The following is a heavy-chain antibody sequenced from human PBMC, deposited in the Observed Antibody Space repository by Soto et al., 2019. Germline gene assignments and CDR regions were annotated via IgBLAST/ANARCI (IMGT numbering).Heavy chain of an antibody. J-gene: IGHJ4*02. D-gene: IGHD2-21*02. Sequence: LRLSCAASGFSFSGYGMHWVRQTPGKGLEWVAVISYDGSNKYYVDSVKGRFTISRDNSKNTLYLQMNSLRAEDTAVYYCAKDWVTLRGPIDYWGPGTLVTVSS. V-gene: IGHV3-30*18. CDR3: AKDWVTLRGPIDY. CDR1: GFSFSGYG. CDR2: ISYDGSNK.